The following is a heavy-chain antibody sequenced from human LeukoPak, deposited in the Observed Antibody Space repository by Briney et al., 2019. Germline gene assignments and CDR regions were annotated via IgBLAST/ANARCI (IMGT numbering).Heavy chain of an antibody. D-gene: IGHD6-6*01. CDR2: INHSGGT. CDR1: GGSFSGYY. J-gene: IGHJ5*02. CDR3: ARGRIAARRSNWFDP. Sequence: SETLSLTCAVYGGSFSGYYWSWIRQPPGKGLEWIGEINHSGGTNYNPSLKSRVTISVDTSKNQFSLKLSSVTAADTAVYYCARGRIAARRSNWFDPWGQGTLVTVSS. V-gene: IGHV4-34*01.